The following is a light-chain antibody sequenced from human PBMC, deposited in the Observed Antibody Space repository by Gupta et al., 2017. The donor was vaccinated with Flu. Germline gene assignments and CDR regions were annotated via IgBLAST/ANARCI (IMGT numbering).Light chain of an antibody. V-gene: IGKV3-20*01. Sequence: EIVLTQSPGTLSLSPGERATLSCRASQSVTSRYLAWYQQKAGQAPRLLIYAASSRATGIPDRFSGSVSGTDFTLTISSLQPEDLAVYYCQYYGSSPLYTFGQGTKLEIK. J-gene: IGKJ2*01. CDR3: QYYGSSPLYT. CDR2: AAS. CDR1: QSVTSRY.